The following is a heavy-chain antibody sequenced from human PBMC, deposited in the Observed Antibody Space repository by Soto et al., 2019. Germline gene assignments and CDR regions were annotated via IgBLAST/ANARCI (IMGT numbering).Heavy chain of an antibody. CDR3: ARDNYGGTFDY. CDR1: GYTFTSYG. J-gene: IGHJ4*02. V-gene: IGHV1-18*01. D-gene: IGHD4-17*01. Sequence: ASVKVSCKASGYTFTSYGITWVRQAPGQGLEWMGWISSYNGNTNYAQKLQGRVTMTTDTSTSTAYMELSSLRSEDTAVYYCARDNYGGTFDYWGQGTLVTVS. CDR2: ISSYNGNT.